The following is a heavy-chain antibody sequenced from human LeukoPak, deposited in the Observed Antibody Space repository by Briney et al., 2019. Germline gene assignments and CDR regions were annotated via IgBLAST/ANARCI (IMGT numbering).Heavy chain of an antibody. CDR2: IYPGDSDT. D-gene: IGHD2-15*01. Sequence: GESLKISCEGSGYSFTSYWIGWVRQMPGKGLEWMGIIYPGDSDTRYSPSFQGQVTISADKSISTAYLQWSSLKASDTAMYYCARGDCSGGSCYSYFDYWGQGTLVTVSS. J-gene: IGHJ4*02. V-gene: IGHV5-51*01. CDR1: GYSFTSYW. CDR3: ARGDCSGGSCYSYFDY.